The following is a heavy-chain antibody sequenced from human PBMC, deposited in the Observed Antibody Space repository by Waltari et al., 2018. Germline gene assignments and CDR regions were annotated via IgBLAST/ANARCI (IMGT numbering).Heavy chain of an antibody. CDR1: GLPSGGPA. Sequence: EFQLLESGGGLFRLGGALNPSGTASGLPSGGPAMPGVRQASGKGLEWVGRIRSKANSYATAYAASVKGRFTISRDDSKNTAYLQMNSLKTEDTAVYYCTRQEGSGYYLQWGQGTLVTVSS. CDR2: IRSKANSYAT. CDR3: TRQEGSGYYLQ. V-gene: IGHV3-73*01. D-gene: IGHD3-22*01. J-gene: IGHJ4*02.